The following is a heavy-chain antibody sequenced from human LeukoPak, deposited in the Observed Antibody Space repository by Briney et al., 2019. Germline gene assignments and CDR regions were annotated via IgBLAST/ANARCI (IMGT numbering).Heavy chain of an antibody. CDR2: IYHSGST. Sequence: SETLSLTCTVSGYSISSGYYWGWIRQPPGKGLEWIGSIYHSGSTYYNPSLKSRVTISVDTSKNQFSLKLSSVTAADTAVYYCARGGAAGTPFDYWGQGTLVTVSS. CDR3: ARGGAAGTPFDY. V-gene: IGHV4-38-2*02. CDR1: GYSISSGYY. J-gene: IGHJ4*02. D-gene: IGHD6-13*01.